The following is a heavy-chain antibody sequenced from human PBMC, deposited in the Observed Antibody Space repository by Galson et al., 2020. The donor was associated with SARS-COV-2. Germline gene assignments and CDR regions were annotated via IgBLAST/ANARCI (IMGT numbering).Heavy chain of an antibody. J-gene: IGHJ3*02. CDR1: GPSLTDSAVH. D-gene: IGHD3-22*01. CDR2: IYSADDK. CDR3: GDRGGGWGDSGGYDAFDI. Sequence: SGPTLVNPTPTLTLTCSFSGPSLTDSAVHVRWFRQPPGKALEWPALIYSADDKHYSPSLKSRLTITKDTSKNQVILTMTNVDPADTATYYCGDRGGGWGDSGGYDAFDIWGQGTMVTVSS. V-gene: IGHV2-5*02.